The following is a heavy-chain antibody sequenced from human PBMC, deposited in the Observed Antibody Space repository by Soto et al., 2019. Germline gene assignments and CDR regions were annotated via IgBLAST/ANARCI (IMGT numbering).Heavy chain of an antibody. D-gene: IGHD2-21*02. Sequence: SETLSLTCTVSGDSISSPDYYWSWIRLAPGKGLELIGYVYYRGSIYYTPAFESRVSISVDTSKNQFSLRLTSVTAADSAMYFCASVTFTPNWFDSWGQGILVTVSS. CDR1: GDSISSPDYY. V-gene: IGHV4-30-4*01. CDR3: ASVTFTPNWFDS. CDR2: VYYRGSI. J-gene: IGHJ5*01.